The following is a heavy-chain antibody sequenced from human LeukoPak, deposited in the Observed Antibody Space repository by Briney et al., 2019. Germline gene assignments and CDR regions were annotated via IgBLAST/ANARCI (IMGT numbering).Heavy chain of an antibody. J-gene: IGHJ4*02. CDR1: GGSISGYY. Sequence: SETLSLTCTVSGGSISGYYWSWIRQPPGKGLEWIGYIYYSGNTNSNPTLKSRVTISVDISRNQFSLKLRSVIAADTAVYYCARHIRQGYNYIDHWGQGTLVTVSS. D-gene: IGHD5-24*01. CDR2: IYYSGNT. CDR3: ARHIRQGYNYIDH. V-gene: IGHV4-59*08.